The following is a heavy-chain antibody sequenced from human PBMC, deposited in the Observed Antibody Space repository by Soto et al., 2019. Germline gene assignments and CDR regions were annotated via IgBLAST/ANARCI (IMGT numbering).Heavy chain of an antibody. CDR2: IKQDGSER. CDR3: ARVPSTRDIWSYGVGGRYYYYYMDV. V-gene: IGHV3-7*04. D-gene: IGHD1-7*01. Sequence: EVQLVESGGGLVQPGGSLRLSCEASGFTFSSYCMTWVRQAPGKGLEWVAHIKQDGSERYYVDSVRGRFTISRDNAKNSLYLQINSVRAEDTAVYYCARVPSTRDIWSYGVGGRYYYYYMDVWGKGTTVTVSS. CDR1: GFTFSSYC. J-gene: IGHJ6*03.